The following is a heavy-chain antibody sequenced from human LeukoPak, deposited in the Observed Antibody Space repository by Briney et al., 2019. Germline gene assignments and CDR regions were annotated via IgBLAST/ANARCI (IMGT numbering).Heavy chain of an antibody. V-gene: IGHV4-34*01. CDR3: ARIVKYQLLWAGYYYYYMDV. CDR1: GGSFSGYY. Sequence: SGTLSLTCAVYGGSFSGYYWSWIRQPPGKGLEWIGEINHSGSTNYNPSLKSRVTISVDTSKNQFSLKLSSVTAADTAVYYCARIVKYQLLWAGYYYYYMDVWGKGTTVTVSS. D-gene: IGHD2-2*01. J-gene: IGHJ6*03. CDR2: INHSGST.